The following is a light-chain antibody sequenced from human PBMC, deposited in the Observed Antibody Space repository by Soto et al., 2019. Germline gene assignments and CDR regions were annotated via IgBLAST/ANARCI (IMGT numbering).Light chain of an antibody. J-gene: IGLJ1*01. CDR3: SSYTSSSTRV. CDR2: DVS. Sequence: QSVLTQPASVSGSPGQSITISCTGTSSYVGGYNSVSWYQQHPGKAAKLMIYDVSYRPSGVSPRFSGSKSGNTASLTISGLQAEDDADYFCSSYTSSSTRVFGTGTKVTVL. V-gene: IGLV2-14*01. CDR1: SSYVGGYNS.